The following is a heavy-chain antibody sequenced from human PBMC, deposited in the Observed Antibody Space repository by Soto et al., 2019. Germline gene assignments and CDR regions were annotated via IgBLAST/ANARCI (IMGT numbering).Heavy chain of an antibody. Sequence: TVSGGSISSYYWIWIRQPPGKGLEWIVYIYYSGSTNYNPSLKSRVTISVDTSKNQFSLKLSSVTAADTAVYYCARVFTVEATRGFDWWGQGTLVTVSS. V-gene: IGHV4-59*01. D-gene: IGHD6-19*01. CDR3: ARVFTVEATRGFDW. J-gene: IGHJ4*02. CDR2: IYYSGST. CDR1: GGSISSYY.